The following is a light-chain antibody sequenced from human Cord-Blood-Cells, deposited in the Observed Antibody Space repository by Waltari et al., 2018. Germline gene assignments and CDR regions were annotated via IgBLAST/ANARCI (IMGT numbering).Light chain of an antibody. CDR2: GAS. Sequence: EIVLTQSPGTLSLSPGERVTLSCRASQSVSSSYLAWYQQKPGQAPRLLIYGASSRATGIPDRFSGSGSGTDFTFTISRLEPEDFAVYYCQQYGSSPWTFGQGTKVEIK. CDR3: QQYGSSPWT. J-gene: IGKJ1*01. CDR1: QSVSSSY. V-gene: IGKV3-20*01.